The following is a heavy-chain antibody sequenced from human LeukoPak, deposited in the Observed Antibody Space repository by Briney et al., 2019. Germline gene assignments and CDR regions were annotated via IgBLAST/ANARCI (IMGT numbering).Heavy chain of an antibody. CDR2: ISYDGSNK. CDR3: ASFLMG. Sequence: GGSLRLSCLTSGFTLSTNAMSWVRQAPGKGLEWVAVISYDGSNKYYADSVKGRFTISRDNSKNTLYLQMNSLRAEDTAVYYCASFLMGWGQGTLVTVSS. CDR1: GFTLSTNA. D-gene: IGHD5-24*01. V-gene: IGHV3-30-3*01. J-gene: IGHJ4*02.